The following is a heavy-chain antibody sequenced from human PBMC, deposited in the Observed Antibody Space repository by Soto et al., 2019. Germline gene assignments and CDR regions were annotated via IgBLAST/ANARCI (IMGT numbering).Heavy chain of an antibody. V-gene: IGHV3-30-3*01. J-gene: IGHJ4*02. CDR1: GFSFSISP. Sequence: QVQLVESGGGVVQPGRSLRLSCAASGFSFSISPMHWVRQAPGKGPEWVALISYDGTNKFYADSVKGRFTISRDNSKSTLYLLVDSLRPEDAAVYYGARDPKTYGGQHWAFNYFDSWGQGTLVTVSS. D-gene: IGHD4-17*01. CDR2: ISYDGTNK. CDR3: ARDPKTYGGQHWAFNYFDS.